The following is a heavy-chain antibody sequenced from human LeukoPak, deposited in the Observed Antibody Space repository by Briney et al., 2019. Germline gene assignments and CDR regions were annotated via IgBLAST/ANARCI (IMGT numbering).Heavy chain of an antibody. J-gene: IGHJ3*02. CDR2: IYYSGST. CDR3: ARVLGYYYDSSGYLDAFDI. D-gene: IGHD3-22*01. CDR1: GGSISSYY. V-gene: IGHV4-59*01. Sequence: SKTLSLTCTASGGSISSYYWSWIRQPPGKGLEWVGYIYYSGSTNYNASLKSRVTISVDTSKNQFSLKLISVTAEDTAVYYCARVLGYYYDSSGYLDAFDIWGQGTMVSVSS.